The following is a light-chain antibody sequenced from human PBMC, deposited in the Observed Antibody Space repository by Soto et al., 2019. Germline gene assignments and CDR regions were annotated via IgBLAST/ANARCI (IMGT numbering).Light chain of an antibody. CDR1: QSVSSD. Sequence: EIVMTQSPATLSVSPGDRATLSCRASQSVSSDLAWYQQKPGQAPRLLIYGASTRATGIPTRFSGSGSGTEFTLTISSLQSEDFAVYYCQQYNNWPPYTFGQGTKVDIK. CDR2: GAS. J-gene: IGKJ2*01. CDR3: QQYNNWPPYT. V-gene: IGKV3-15*01.